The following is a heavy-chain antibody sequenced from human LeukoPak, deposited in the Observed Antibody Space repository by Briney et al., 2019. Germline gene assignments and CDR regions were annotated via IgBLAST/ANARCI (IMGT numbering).Heavy chain of an antibody. V-gene: IGHV1-18*01. CDR3: ARAGAAVTMFFDF. D-gene: IGHD4-17*01. Sequence: KFQGRVTLTTDTSTSTAYMGLRSLTSDDTALYYCARAGAAVTMFFDFWGQGTLVTVSS. J-gene: IGHJ4*02.